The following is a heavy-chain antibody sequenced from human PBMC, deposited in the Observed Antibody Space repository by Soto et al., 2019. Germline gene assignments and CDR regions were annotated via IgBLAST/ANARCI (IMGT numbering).Heavy chain of an antibody. CDR3: ARDWGRSMKPMGRDY. J-gene: IGHJ4*02. V-gene: IGHV3-7*05. CDR2: INQDGSEK. D-gene: IGHD3-16*01. Sequence: EVQLVESGGGLVQPGGSLRLSCAASGFTFSNYWMSWVRQAPGKGLEWVAIINQDGSEKYYVDSLKGRFTISRDNAKNSLYLQMNSLRAEDTAVYYCARDWGRSMKPMGRDYWGQGTLVTVSS. CDR1: GFTFSNYW.